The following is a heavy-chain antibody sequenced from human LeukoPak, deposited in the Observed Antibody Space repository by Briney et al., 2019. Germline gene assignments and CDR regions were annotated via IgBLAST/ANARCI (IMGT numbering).Heavy chain of an antibody. D-gene: IGHD4-17*01. J-gene: IGHJ3*02. CDR1: GYTLTSYD. Sequence: ASVKVSCKASGYTLTSYDINWVRPPTGQGLEWMGWMNTIRGNTGYAQKFQGRVTMTRNTSISTAYMELSSLRSEDTAVYYCASPYDYGDYGADAFDIWGQGTMVTVSS. CDR3: ASPYDYGDYGADAFDI. V-gene: IGHV1-8*01. CDR2: MNTIRGNT.